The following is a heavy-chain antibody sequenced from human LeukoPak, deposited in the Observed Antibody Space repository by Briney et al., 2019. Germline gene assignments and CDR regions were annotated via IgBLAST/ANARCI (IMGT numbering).Heavy chain of an antibody. CDR3: ARGIAARPRWFDP. J-gene: IGHJ5*02. CDR1: GGSISSYY. D-gene: IGHD6-6*01. CDR2: IYYSGSA. V-gene: IGHV4-59*01. Sequence: SETLSLTCTVSGGSISSYYWSWIRQPPGKGLEWIGYIYYSGSANYNPSLKSRVTISVDTSKNQFSLKLSSVTAADTAVYYCARGIAARPRWFDPWGQGTLVTVSS.